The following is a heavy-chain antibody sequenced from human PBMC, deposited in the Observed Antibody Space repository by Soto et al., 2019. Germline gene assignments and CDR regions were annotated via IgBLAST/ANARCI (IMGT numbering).Heavy chain of an antibody. J-gene: IGHJ2*01. V-gene: IGHV3-30*03. CDR1: GFTFSSYG. CDR3: ASRTRGMATFWYFDL. CDR2: ISYDGSNK. D-gene: IGHD5-12*01. Sequence: QVQLVESGGGVVPPGRSLRLSCAASGFTFSSYGMHWVRQAPGKGLEWVAVISYDGSNKYYADSVKGRFTIPRDNSKNTLYLQMNSLRAEDTAVYYCASRTRGMATFWYFDLWGRGTLVTVSS.